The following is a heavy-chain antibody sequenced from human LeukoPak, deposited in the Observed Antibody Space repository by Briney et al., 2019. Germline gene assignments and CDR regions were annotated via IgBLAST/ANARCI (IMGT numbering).Heavy chain of an antibody. CDR3: ATRPARGSGPYYPYFDY. Sequence: PSETLSLTCTVSGGSITTYSWSWIRQPPGKGLEWIGYIYYSGNANYNPSLKSRVTISVDTSKTQFSLKLTSVTAADTAVYYCATRPARGSGPYYPYFDYWGQGTLVTVSS. V-gene: IGHV4-59*01. J-gene: IGHJ4*02. CDR1: GGSITTYS. CDR2: IYYSGNA. D-gene: IGHD3-22*01.